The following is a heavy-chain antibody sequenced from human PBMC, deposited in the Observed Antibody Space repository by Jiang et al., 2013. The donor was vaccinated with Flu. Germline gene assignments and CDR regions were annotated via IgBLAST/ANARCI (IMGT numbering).Heavy chain of an antibody. CDR1: GDSVSSKRAT. CDR3: AGGDYGMDV. J-gene: IGHJ6*04. Sequence: QTLSLTCAISGDSVSSKRATWNWIRQSPSRGLEWLGRTYYRSKWYNEYAVSVKSRITINPDTSKNQFSLQLNSITPGDTAVYYCAGGDYGMDVWGKGTTVTVSS. V-gene: IGHV6-1*01. CDR2: TYYRSKWYN.